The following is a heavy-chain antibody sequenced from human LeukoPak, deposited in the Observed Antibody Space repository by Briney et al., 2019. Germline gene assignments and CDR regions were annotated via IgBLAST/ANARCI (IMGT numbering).Heavy chain of an antibody. D-gene: IGHD1-1*01. V-gene: IGHV4-4*07. J-gene: IGHJ3*01. CDR2: IYTSGST. CDR1: GGSISSYY. CDR3: ARLQDSATWSSNEAFDF. Sequence: SETLSLTCTVSGGSISSYYWSWIRQPAGKGLERIGRIYTSGSTNYNPSLKSRVTMSVDTSKNQFSLKLSSVTAADTAVYYCARLQDSATWSSNEAFDFWGQGTMVIVSS.